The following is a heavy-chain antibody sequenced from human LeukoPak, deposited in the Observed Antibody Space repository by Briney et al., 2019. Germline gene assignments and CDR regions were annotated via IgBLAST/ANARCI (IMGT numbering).Heavy chain of an antibody. D-gene: IGHD3-22*01. CDR3: ARGNTYDYDSSGYYFPY. CDR1: GFTFSSYA. V-gene: IGHV3-64*01. Sequence: PGGSLRLSCAASGFTFSSYAMHRVRQAPGKGLEYVSAISSNGGSTYYANSVKGRFTISRDNSKNTLYLQMGSLRAEDMAVYYCARGNTYDYDSSGYYFPYWGQGTLVTVSS. J-gene: IGHJ4*02. CDR2: ISSNGGST.